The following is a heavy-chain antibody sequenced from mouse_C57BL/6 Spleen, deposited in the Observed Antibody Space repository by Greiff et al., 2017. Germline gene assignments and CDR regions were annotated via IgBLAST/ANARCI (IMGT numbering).Heavy chain of an antibody. J-gene: IGHJ3*01. CDR2: IDPEDGET. V-gene: IGHV14-2*01. CDR3: ARREGYGYDVGAWFAY. CDR1: GFNIKDDY. D-gene: IGHD2-2*01. Sequence: VQLQQSGAELVRPGASVKLSCTASGFNIKDDYMHWVKQRPEQGLEWIGWIDPEDGETKYAPKFQGKATITADTSSNTAYLQLSSLTSEDTAVYYCARREGYGYDVGAWFAYRGQGTLVTVSA.